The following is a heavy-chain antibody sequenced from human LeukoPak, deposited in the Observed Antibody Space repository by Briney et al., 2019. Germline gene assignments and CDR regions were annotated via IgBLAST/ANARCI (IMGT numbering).Heavy chain of an antibody. CDR1: GFTFSSYW. CDR3: VRPPAGATNPFDY. V-gene: IGHV3-7*01. Sequence: GGSLRLSCAASGFTFSSYWMSWVRQAPGKGLEWVANIKQDGSEKYYVDSVKGRFTISRDNAKNSLYLQMNSLRAEDTAVYYCVRPPAGATNPFDYWGQGTLVTVSS. D-gene: IGHD1-26*01. CDR2: IKQDGSEK. J-gene: IGHJ4*02.